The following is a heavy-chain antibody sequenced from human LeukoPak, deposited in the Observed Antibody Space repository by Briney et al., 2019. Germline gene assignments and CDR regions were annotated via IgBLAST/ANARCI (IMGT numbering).Heavy chain of an antibody. D-gene: IGHD5-24*01. J-gene: IGHJ5*02. CDR3: ATARRQGYNLVDS. V-gene: IGHV3-74*01. CDR1: GFIFSNYW. CDR2: IKYDGSHT. Sequence: PGGSLRLSCAASGFIFSNYWMLWVRQAPAKGLVWVSRIKYDGSHTDYADSVKGRFTISRDNAKNTLCLQMNSLRAEDTAVYYCATARRQGYNLVDSWGQGTLVTVSS.